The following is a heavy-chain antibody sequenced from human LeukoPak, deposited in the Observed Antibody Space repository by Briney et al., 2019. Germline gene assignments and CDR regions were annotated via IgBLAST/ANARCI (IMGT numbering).Heavy chain of an antibody. D-gene: IGHD3-10*01. Sequence: GGSLRLSCAASGFTVSSNYMSWVRQAPGKGLEWVSVIYSGGSTYYADSVKGRFTISRDNSKNTLYLQMNSLRAEDTAVYYCARGRITMVRGVITQTYYYYYYMDVWGKGTTVTVSS. J-gene: IGHJ6*03. V-gene: IGHV3-53*01. CDR2: IYSGGST. CDR3: ARGRITMVRGVITQTYYYYYYMDV. CDR1: GFTVSSNY.